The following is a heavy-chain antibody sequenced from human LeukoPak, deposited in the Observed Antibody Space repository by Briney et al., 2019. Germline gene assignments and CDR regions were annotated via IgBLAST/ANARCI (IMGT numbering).Heavy chain of an antibody. V-gene: IGHV1-24*01. D-gene: IGHD5-12*01. CDR3: ATESGYFLY. CDR1: GYTLSQLS. J-gene: IGHJ4*02. CDR2: FDPEDGEM. Sequence: ASVKVSCKVSGYTLSQLSMHWVRQAPGKGLEWMGGFDPEDGEMIYAEHFQGRVTMTEDGSTDTVYMELSSLTSEDTAVYYCATESGYFLYWGQGTRVTVS.